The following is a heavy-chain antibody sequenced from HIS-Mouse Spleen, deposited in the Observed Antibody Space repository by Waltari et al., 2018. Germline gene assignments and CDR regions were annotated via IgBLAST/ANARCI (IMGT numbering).Heavy chain of an antibody. CDR2: INNSGST. J-gene: IGHJ4*02. Sequence: QVQLQQWGAGLLKPSETLSLTCAVYGGSFSGYYWSWIRQPPGKGQEWIGEINNSGSTKCNPARKSRVTISVDTSKNQFSLKLSSVTAADTAVYYCARMGPASGSYGDYWGQGTLVTVSS. D-gene: IGHD1-26*01. CDR3: ARMGPASGSYGDY. V-gene: IGHV4-34*01. CDR1: GGSFSGYY.